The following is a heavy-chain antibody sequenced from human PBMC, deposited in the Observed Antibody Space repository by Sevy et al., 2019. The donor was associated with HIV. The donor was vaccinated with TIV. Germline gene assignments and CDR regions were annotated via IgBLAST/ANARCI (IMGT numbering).Heavy chain of an antibody. Sequence: ASVKVSCKASGYTFTGYYMHWVRQAPGQGLEWMGRINPNSGGTNYAQKFQGRVTMTRDTSLSTAYMELSRLRTDDTAVYYWARGGARGTVLVSGYWGQGTLVTVSS. V-gene: IGHV1-2*06. CDR3: ARGGARGTVLVSGY. CDR1: GYTFTGYY. CDR2: INPNSGGT. D-gene: IGHD1-1*01. J-gene: IGHJ4*02.